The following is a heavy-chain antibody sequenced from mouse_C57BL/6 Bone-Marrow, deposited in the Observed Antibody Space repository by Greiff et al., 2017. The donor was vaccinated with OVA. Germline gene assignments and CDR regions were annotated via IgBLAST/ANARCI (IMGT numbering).Heavy chain of an antibody. D-gene: IGHD1-1*01. Sequence: VQLKESGPGMVKPSQSLSLTCTVTGYSITSGYDWHWIRHFPGNKLEWMGYISYSGSTNYNPSLKSRISITHDTSNNHFFLKLNSVTTEDTATYYCARELRFYYFDYWGQGTTLTVSS. V-gene: IGHV3-1*01. CDR1: GYSITSGYD. CDR2: ISYSGST. CDR3: ARELRFYYFDY. J-gene: IGHJ2*01.